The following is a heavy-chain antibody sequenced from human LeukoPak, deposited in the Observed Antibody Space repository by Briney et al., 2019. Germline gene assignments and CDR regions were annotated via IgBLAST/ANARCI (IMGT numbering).Heavy chain of an antibody. Sequence: SETLSLTCTVSGGSISSYYWSWIRQPPGKGLEWIGYIYTSGSTNYNPSLKSRVTISVDTSKNQFSLKLSSVTAADTAVYYCARLYYDSSGYSMNFDYWGQGTLATVSS. J-gene: IGHJ4*02. V-gene: IGHV4-4*09. CDR3: ARLYYDSSGYSMNFDY. CDR1: GGSISSYY. D-gene: IGHD3-22*01. CDR2: IYTSGST.